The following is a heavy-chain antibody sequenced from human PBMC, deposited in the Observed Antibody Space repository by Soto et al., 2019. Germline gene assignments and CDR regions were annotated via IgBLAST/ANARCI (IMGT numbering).Heavy chain of an antibody. CDR1: GFAFDTYG. CDR2: MSYDGSKI. CDR3: AQDRDPYYYSYLMDV. D-gene: IGHD3-22*01. V-gene: IGHV3-30*18. J-gene: IGHJ6*01. Sequence: QVQLVESGGGVIQPGRSLRLSCEASGFAFDTYGMHWSRQGAGQGLEWVATMSYDGSKIYYRDSVRGRFSISRDDSKRTLYLQMNSLRAEDTAVYYCAQDRDPYYYSYLMDVWGQGTTVTVSS.